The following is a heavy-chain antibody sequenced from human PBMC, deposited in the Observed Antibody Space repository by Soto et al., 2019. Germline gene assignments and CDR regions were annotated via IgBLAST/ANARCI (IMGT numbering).Heavy chain of an antibody. CDR2: IIPIFGTA. V-gene: IGHV1-69*13. Sequence: GASVKVSCKASGGTFSIYAISWVRQAPGQGLEWMGGIIPIFGTANYAQKFQGRVTITADESTSTAYMELSSLRSEDTAVYYCARDPRFNRIGATNLSYYSVMAVGGQGTPVTFSS. D-gene: IGHD5-12*01. CDR3: ARDPRFNRIGATNLSYYSVMAV. J-gene: IGHJ6*02. CDR1: GGTFSIYA.